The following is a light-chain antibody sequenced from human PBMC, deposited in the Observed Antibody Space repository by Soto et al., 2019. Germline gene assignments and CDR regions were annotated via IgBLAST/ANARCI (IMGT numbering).Light chain of an antibody. V-gene: IGKV1-5*01. CDR3: QQVNDFPLT. Sequence: DIQMTHSPSTLSATVRDRVTITCRASQSISTWLAWYQQKPGKAPKILIHAASKLQGGVPSRFSGSGAGTHFTLTINNLQPEDFATYYCQQVNDFPLTFGPGTKVD. J-gene: IGKJ3*01. CDR2: AAS. CDR1: QSISTW.